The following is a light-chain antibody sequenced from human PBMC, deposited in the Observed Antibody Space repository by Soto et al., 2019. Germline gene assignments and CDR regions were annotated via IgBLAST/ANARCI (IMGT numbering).Light chain of an antibody. Sequence: DTQMTQSPSSLSTSVGDRVTITCRASQRINIYLNWYRQKPGKAPELLIYSASNLQSGVPPRFSGSGSGTDFTLTISSLQPEDFATYYCQQSFSTPTFGQGTRLEIK. CDR1: QRINIY. CDR2: SAS. CDR3: QQSFSTPT. V-gene: IGKV1-39*01. J-gene: IGKJ5*01.